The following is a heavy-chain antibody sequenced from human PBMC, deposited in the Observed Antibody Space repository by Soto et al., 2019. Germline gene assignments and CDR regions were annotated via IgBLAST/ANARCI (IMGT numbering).Heavy chain of an antibody. Sequence: LSLTCTVSGGSISSYYWSWIRQPAGKGLEWIGRIYTSGSTNYNPSLKSRVTMSVDTSKNQFSLRSEDTAVYYCAKVRYSSPMGYYYGMDVWGQGTTVTVSS. J-gene: IGHJ6*02. V-gene: IGHV4-4*07. CDR1: GGSISSYY. CDR2: IYTSGST. D-gene: IGHD6-19*01. CDR3: AKVRYSSPMGYYYGMDV.